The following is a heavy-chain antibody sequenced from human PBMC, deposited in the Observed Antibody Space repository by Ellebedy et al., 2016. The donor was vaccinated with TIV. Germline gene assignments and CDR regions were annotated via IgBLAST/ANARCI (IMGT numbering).Heavy chain of an antibody. CDR2: IYYSGST. CDR1: GGSISSGDYY. Sequence: MPSETLSLTCTVSGGSISSGDYYWSWIRQPPGKGLEWIGYIYYSGSTYYNPSLKSRVTISVDTSKNQFSLKLSSVTAADTAVYYCARDHFDWSWNGMDVWGQGTTVTVSS. CDR3: ARDHFDWSWNGMDV. J-gene: IGHJ6*02. V-gene: IGHV4-30-4*01. D-gene: IGHD3-9*01.